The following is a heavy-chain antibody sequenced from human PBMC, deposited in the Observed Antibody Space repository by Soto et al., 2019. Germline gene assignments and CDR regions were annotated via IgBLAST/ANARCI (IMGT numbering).Heavy chain of an antibody. CDR2: IWCDGSNK. V-gene: IGHV3-33*01. Sequence: QVQLVESGGGVVQPGRSLRLSCAASGFTFSSYGMHGVRQAPGKGLEWVAVIWCDGSNKYYADTVKGRFTISRDNSKNTLYLQMNSLRAEDTAVFYCARDTAYLEWLFYGMDVWGQGTTVTVSS. CDR1: GFTFSSYG. D-gene: IGHD3-3*01. CDR3: ARDTAYLEWLFYGMDV. J-gene: IGHJ6*02.